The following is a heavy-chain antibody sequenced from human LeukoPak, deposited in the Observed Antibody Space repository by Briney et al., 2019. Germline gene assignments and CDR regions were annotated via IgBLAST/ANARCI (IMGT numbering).Heavy chain of an antibody. CDR2: ISSSGSTR. CDR3: ARDRSSSSWFGWFDP. D-gene: IGHD6-13*01. J-gene: IGHJ5*02. CDR1: GFIFSSYE. Sequence: SGGSLRLSCAASGFIFSSYEMNWVRQAPGKGLEWVSYISSSGSTRYYADSVKGRFTISRDNAKNSLNLQMNSLRAEDTAVYYCARDRSSSSWFGWFDPWGQGTLVTVSS. V-gene: IGHV3-48*03.